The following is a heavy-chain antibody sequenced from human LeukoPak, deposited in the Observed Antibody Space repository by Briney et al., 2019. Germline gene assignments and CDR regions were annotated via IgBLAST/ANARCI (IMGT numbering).Heavy chain of an antibody. CDR3: VRVDILTGYYHFDY. V-gene: IGHV1-18*04. Sequence: GASVKVSCKASGYTFTSYGISWVRQAPGQGLEWMGWISAYNGNTNYAQKLQGRVTMTTDTSTSTAYMELRSLRSDDTAVYYCVRVDILTGYYHFDYWGQGTLVTVSS. D-gene: IGHD3-9*01. J-gene: IGHJ4*02. CDR1: GYTFTSYG. CDR2: ISAYNGNT.